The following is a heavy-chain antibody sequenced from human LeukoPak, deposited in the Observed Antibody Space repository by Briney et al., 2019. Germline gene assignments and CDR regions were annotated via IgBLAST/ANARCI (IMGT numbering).Heavy chain of an antibody. CDR1: GYSFTSYR. CDR2: IYPGDSDT. CDR3: ARRPHYYDSSGYGYYYGMDV. Sequence: GESLKISCKGSGYSFTSYRIGWVRQMPGKGLEWMGIIYPGDSDTRYSPSFQGQVTISADKSISAAYLQWSSLKASDTAMYYCARRPHYYDSSGYGYYYGMDVWGQGTTVTVSS. D-gene: IGHD3-22*01. V-gene: IGHV5-51*01. J-gene: IGHJ6*02.